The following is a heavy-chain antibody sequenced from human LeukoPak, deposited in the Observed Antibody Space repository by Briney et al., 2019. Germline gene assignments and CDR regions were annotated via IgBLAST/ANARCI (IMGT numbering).Heavy chain of an antibody. V-gene: IGHV4-59*01. D-gene: IGHD3-16*01. CDR1: GGSMKSYY. Sequence: PSETLSLTCTVSGGSMKSYYWNWIRQPPGKGLEWIGYIYYSGSTNYNPSLKSRVTISVDTSKNQFSLKLTSVTAADTAIYYCARAGGMLTINNEAFDIWGQGTVVTVS. J-gene: IGHJ3*02. CDR3: ARAGGMLTINNEAFDI. CDR2: IYYSGST.